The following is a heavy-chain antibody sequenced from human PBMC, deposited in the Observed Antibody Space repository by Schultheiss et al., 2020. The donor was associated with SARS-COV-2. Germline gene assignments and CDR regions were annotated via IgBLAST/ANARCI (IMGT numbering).Heavy chain of an antibody. CDR2: ISYDGSNK. CDR1: GFTFSSYA. V-gene: IGHV3-30-3*01. J-gene: IGHJ5*02. D-gene: IGHD2-8*01. Sequence: GGSLRLSCAASGFTFSSYAMHWVRQAPGKGLEWVAVISYDGSNKYYADSVKGRFTISRDNSKNTLYLQMNSLRAEDTAVYYCARDLDVGLMVSSLGGGWFDPWGQGTLVTVSS. CDR3: ARDLDVGLMVSSLGGGWFDP.